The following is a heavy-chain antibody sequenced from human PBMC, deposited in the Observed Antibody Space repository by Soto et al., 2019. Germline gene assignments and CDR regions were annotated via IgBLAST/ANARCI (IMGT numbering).Heavy chain of an antibody. CDR2: ISPIIGIA. Sequence: SVKVSCKASGYTFTSYGISWVRQAPGQGLEWMGRISPIIGIANYAQKLQGRVTITADKSTSTAYMELSSLRSEDTAVYYCVVLVVPAAMDYWGQGTLVTVSS. V-gene: IGHV1-69*04. J-gene: IGHJ4*02. CDR3: VVLVVPAAMDY. CDR1: GYTFTSYG. D-gene: IGHD2-2*01.